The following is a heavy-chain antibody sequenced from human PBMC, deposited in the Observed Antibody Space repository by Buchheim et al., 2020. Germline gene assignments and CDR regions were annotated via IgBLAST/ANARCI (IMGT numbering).Heavy chain of an antibody. CDR3: ASYCTGGVCYDRFTDY. V-gene: IGHV3-21*01. Sequence: EVQLVESGGGLVKPGGSLRLSCAASGFTFSSYSMNWVRQAPGKGLEWVSSISSSSSYIYYADSVKGRFTISRDNATNSLYLQMNSLRAEDTAVYYCASYCTGGVCYDRFTDYWGQGTL. J-gene: IGHJ4*02. CDR1: GFTFSSYS. CDR2: ISSSSSYI. D-gene: IGHD2-8*02.